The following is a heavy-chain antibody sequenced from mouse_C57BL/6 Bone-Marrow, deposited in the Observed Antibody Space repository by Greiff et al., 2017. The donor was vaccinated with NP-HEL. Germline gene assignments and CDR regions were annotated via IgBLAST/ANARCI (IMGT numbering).Heavy chain of an antibody. CDR2: IYPRSGNT. Sequence: QVQLQQSGAELARPGASVKLSCKASGYTFTSYGISWVKQRTGQGLEWIGEIYPRSGNTYYNEKFKGKATLTADKSSSTAYMELRSLTSEDSAVDFCAKEGVTTGGAYWGQGTLVTVSA. CDR1: GYTFTSYG. J-gene: IGHJ3*01. V-gene: IGHV1-81*01. D-gene: IGHD1-1*01. CDR3: AKEGVTTGGAY.